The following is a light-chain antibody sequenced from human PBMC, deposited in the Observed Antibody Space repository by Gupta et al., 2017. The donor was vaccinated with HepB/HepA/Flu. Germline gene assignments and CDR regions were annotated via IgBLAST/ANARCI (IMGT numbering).Light chain of an antibody. Sequence: DIVMTQSPLSLPVTLGEPASNSCRPSQSLLHTDGYNYENWYLQKPGQSPQILIYSGSNRAAGVPDRFSGSGSGTDFTLKSSRVEAEDVGVYYRMQGLQAPGTFGPGTKVDIK. CDR2: SGS. CDR1: QSLLHTDGYNY. CDR3: MQGLQAPGT. J-gene: IGKJ3*01. V-gene: IGKV2-28*01.